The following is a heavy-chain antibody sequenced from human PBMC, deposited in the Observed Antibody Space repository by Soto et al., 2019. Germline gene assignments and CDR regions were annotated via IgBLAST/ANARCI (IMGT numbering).Heavy chain of an antibody. D-gene: IGHD1-26*01. J-gene: IGHJ4*02. Sequence: EVRLVESGGGLVKPGGSLRLSCAASGFTFRNVWMSWVRQAPGKGLEWVGRVKSRADGGTTDYAAPVKGRFTVSRDASQSTLSPQMDSPKIEDSAVYFCTTAAGGMWGGEYWGQGTPVTVSS. CDR1: GFTFRNVW. CDR3: TTAAGGMWGGEY. CDR2: VKSRADGGTT. V-gene: IGHV3-15*01.